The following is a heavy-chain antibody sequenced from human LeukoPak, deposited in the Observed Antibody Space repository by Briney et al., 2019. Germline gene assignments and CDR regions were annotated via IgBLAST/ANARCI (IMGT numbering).Heavy chain of an antibody. CDR1: GGSISSYY. CDR3: ARRGYCSGGSCWVY. Sequence: SETLSLTCTVSGGSISSYYWSWIRQPPGKGLEWIGYIYYSGSTNYNPSLKSRVTISVDTSKNQFSLKLSPVTAADTAVYYCARRGYCSGGSCWVYWGQGTLVTVSS. CDR2: IYYSGST. V-gene: IGHV4-59*08. J-gene: IGHJ4*02. D-gene: IGHD2-15*01.